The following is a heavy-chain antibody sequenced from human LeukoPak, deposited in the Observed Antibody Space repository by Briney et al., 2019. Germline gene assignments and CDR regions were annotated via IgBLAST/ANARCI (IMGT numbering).Heavy chain of an antibody. CDR1: GGSFSGYY. V-gene: IGHV4-34*01. Sequence: SETLSLTCAVYGGSFSGYYWSWIRQPPGKGLEWIGEINHSGSTNYNPSLKSRVTISVDTSKNQFSLKLSSVTAADTAVYYCARFMVQSFDYWGQGTLVTVSS. J-gene: IGHJ4*02. D-gene: IGHD3-10*01. CDR3: ARFMVQSFDY. CDR2: INHSGST.